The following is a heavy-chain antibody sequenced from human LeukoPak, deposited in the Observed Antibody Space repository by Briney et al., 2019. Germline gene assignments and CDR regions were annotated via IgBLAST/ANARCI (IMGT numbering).Heavy chain of an antibody. J-gene: IGHJ6*03. CDR1: GGSISSYY. CDR2: IYTSGST. D-gene: IGHD6-6*01. V-gene: IGHV4-4*07. CDR3: ARLMYSSSSTYYYYYYMDV. Sequence: SETLSLTCTVSGGSISSYYWSWIRQPAGKGLEWIGRIYTSGSTNYNPSLKSRVTMSVDTSKNQFSLKLSSVAAADTAVYYCARLMYSSSSTYYYYYYMDVWGKGTTVTVSS.